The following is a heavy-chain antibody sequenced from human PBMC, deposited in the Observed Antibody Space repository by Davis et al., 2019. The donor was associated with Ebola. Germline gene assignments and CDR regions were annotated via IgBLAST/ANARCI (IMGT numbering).Heavy chain of an antibody. V-gene: IGHV4-59*02. Sequence: MPGGSLRLSCTVSGGSVSNYYWSWIRQPPGKGLEWIGYIYYRGSTNYNPSLKSRVTISVDTSKNQFSLKLSSVTAADTAVYYCARGRIAGYLNYYYYYGMDVWGQGTTVTVSS. CDR1: GGSVSNYY. D-gene: IGHD6-13*01. J-gene: IGHJ6*02. CDR3: ARGRIAGYLNYYYYYGMDV. CDR2: IYYRGST.